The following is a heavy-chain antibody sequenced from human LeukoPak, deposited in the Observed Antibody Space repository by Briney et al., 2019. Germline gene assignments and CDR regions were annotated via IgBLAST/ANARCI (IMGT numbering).Heavy chain of an antibody. D-gene: IGHD3-22*01. CDR2: ISPKSGVT. CDR3: ARAFGSYYDTSVYQAY. Sequence: ASVKVSCKASGYTFNDYYIHWVRQGPRQGLEWMGWISPKSGVTNYEQKFQGRVTMARDTSLSTAYMELSSLRSDDTAVYFCARAFGSYYDTSVYQAYWGQGTLVTVTS. CDR1: GYTFNDYY. V-gene: IGHV1-2*02. J-gene: IGHJ4*02.